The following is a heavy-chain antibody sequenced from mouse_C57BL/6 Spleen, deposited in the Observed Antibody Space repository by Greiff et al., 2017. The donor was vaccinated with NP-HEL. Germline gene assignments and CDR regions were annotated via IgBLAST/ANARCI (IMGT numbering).Heavy chain of an antibody. CDR2: FYHGSGST. V-gene: IGHV1-55*01. D-gene: IGHD4-1*01. CDR3: ARELPDWDVDFDY. Sequence: QVQLQQPVAELVKDGASVKMSCKASGYTFTSYWINWVKQRPGHGWVWRGEFYHGSGSTNYNEKFKSKATLTVDTSSSTAYMQLSSLTSEDSAVYYCARELPDWDVDFDYWGQGTTLTVSS. CDR1: GYTFTSYW. J-gene: IGHJ2*01.